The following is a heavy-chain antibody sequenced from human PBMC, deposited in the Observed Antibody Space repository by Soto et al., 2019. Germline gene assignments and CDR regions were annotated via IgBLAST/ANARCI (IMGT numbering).Heavy chain of an antibody. Sequence: ASVKVSCKASGGTFSSYAISWVRQAPGQGLEWMGWINAINGTTNYAQKFQGRVTITRDTSASTAYMELSSLRSEDTAVYYCARRTPACSWCWLFDYWGQGTLVTVSS. CDR2: INAINGTT. J-gene: IGHJ4*02. CDR3: ARRTPACSWCWLFDY. D-gene: IGHD2-15*01. CDR1: GGTFSSYA. V-gene: IGHV1-3*01.